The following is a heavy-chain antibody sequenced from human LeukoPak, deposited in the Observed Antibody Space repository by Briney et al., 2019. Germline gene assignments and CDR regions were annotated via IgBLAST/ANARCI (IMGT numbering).Heavy chain of an antibody. Sequence: GESLKISCKGSGYSFTSYWIGWVRQMPGKGLEWMGIIYPGDSDTRYSPSFQGQVTISADKSISTAYLQWSSLKASDTAMYYCARHGREIGCSYGSTPYYYYYYYMDVWGKGTTVTVSS. J-gene: IGHJ6*03. CDR1: GYSFTSYW. V-gene: IGHV5-51*01. CDR2: IYPGDSDT. D-gene: IGHD5-18*01. CDR3: ARHGREIGCSYGSTPYYYYYYYMDV.